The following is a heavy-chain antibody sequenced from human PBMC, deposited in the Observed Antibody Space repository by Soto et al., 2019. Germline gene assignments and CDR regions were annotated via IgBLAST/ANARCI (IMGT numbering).Heavy chain of an antibody. CDR1: GYSFTSYW. Sequence: PGESLKISCKGSGYSFTSYWIGWVRQMPGKGLEWMGIIYPGDSDTRYSPSFQGQVTISADKSISTAYLQWSSLKASDTAMYYCARQLPYGGNSYYALDVWGQGTTVTVSS. CDR2: IYPGDSDT. CDR3: ARQLPYGGNSYYALDV. J-gene: IGHJ6*02. D-gene: IGHD2-15*01. V-gene: IGHV5-51*01.